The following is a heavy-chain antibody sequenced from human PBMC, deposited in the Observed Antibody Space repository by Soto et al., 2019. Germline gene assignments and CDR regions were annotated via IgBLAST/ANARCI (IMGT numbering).Heavy chain of an antibody. CDR2: ISSSSSTI. CDR3: ARDHYDSSGLGAFDI. V-gene: IGHV3-48*02. J-gene: IGHJ3*02. CDR1: GFTFSSYS. D-gene: IGHD3-22*01. Sequence: GGSLRLSCAASGFTFSSYSMNWVRQAPGKGLEWVSYISSSSSTIYYADSVKGRFTISRDNAKNSLYLQMNSLRDEDTAVYYCARDHYDSSGLGAFDIWGQGTMVTVSS.